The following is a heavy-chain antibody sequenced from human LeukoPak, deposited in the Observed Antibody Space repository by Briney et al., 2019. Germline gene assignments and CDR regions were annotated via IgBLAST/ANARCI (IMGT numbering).Heavy chain of an antibody. Sequence: SETLSLTCTVSGGSISSYYWSWIRQPPGKGLEWIGYIYYSGSTNYNPSLKSRVTISVDASKNQFSLNLSSVTAADTAVYYCARHRQLVHWFDPWGQGVLVTVSS. CDR2: IYYSGST. J-gene: IGHJ5*02. V-gene: IGHV4-59*08. D-gene: IGHD6-6*01. CDR3: ARHRQLVHWFDP. CDR1: GGSISSYY.